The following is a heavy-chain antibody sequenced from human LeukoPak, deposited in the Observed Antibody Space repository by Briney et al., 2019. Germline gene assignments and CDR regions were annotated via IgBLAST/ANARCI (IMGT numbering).Heavy chain of an antibody. D-gene: IGHD3-10*02. Sequence: PGGSLRLSCAASGFTFSSYAMHWVRQAPGKGLEWVAVISYDGSNKYYADSVKGRFTISRDNSKNTLYLQMNSLRAEDTAAYYCARVHCSGSPWGQGTLVTVSS. J-gene: IGHJ5*02. CDR3: ARVHCSGSP. V-gene: IGHV3-30*04. CDR1: GFTFSSYA. CDR2: ISYDGSNK.